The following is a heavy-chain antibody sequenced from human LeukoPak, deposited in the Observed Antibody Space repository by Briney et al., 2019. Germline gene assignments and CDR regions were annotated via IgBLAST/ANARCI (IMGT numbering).Heavy chain of an antibody. V-gene: IGHV4-39*01. D-gene: IGHD3-9*01. Sequence: SETLSLTCTVSGGSVSSSIYYWGWIRQPPGKGLEWIGSIYYSGSTSYNPSLKSRVTISVDTSKNQFSLKRTSVTAADTAVYYCASRNDILTGYVFDFWGQGTLVTVSS. CDR1: GGSVSSSIYY. CDR2: IYYSGST. CDR3: ASRNDILTGYVFDF. J-gene: IGHJ4*02.